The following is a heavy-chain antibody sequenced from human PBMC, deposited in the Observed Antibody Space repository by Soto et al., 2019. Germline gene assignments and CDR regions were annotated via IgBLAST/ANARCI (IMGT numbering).Heavy chain of an antibody. V-gene: IGHV1-69*13. J-gene: IGHJ4*02. CDR3: ARVGIRGIVATTYYFDY. CDR2: IIPIFCTA. D-gene: IGHD5-12*01. Sequence: EASVKVSCKASGGTFSSYAISWVRQAPGQGLEWMGGIIPIFCTANYAQKFQGRVTITADESTSTAYMELSSLRSEDTAVYYCARVGIRGIVATTYYFDYWGQGTLVTVSS. CDR1: GGTFSSYA.